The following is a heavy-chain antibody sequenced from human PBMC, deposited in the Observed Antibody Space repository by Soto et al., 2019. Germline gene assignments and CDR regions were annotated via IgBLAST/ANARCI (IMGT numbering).Heavy chain of an antibody. D-gene: IGHD6-13*01. Sequence: EVQLVESGGGLVQPGGSLRLSCAASGFTFSSYSMNWVRQAPGKGLEWVSYISSSSSTIYYADSVKGRFTISRDNAKNSLYLQMNSLRAEDTAVYYCARDLCISWYPEYFQHWGQGTLVTVSS. J-gene: IGHJ1*01. V-gene: IGHV3-48*01. CDR2: ISSSSSTI. CDR1: GFTFSSYS. CDR3: ARDLCISWYPEYFQH.